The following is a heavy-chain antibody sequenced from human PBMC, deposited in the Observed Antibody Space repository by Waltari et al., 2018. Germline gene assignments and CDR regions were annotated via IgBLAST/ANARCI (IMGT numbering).Heavy chain of an antibody. D-gene: IGHD2-2*01. CDR1: GGSFRGYY. J-gene: IGHJ6*02. CDR3: ARVMRGGYCSSTSICGMDV. V-gene: IGHV4-34*01. Sequence: QVQLQQWGAGLLKPSETLSLPCAVSGGSFRGYYWSWTRQHPGQGLEWIGEINHSGSTNYNPSLKSRVTISVDTSKNQFSLKLSSVTAADTAVYYCARVMRGGYCSSTSICGMDVWGQGTTVTVSS. CDR2: INHSGST.